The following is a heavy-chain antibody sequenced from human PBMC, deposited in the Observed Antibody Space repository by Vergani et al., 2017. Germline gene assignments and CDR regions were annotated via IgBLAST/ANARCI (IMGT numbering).Heavy chain of an antibody. CDR3: AKDFRYSSGR. Sequence: QVQLVESGGGVVQPGRSLRLSCAASGFTFSSYGMHWVRQAPGKGLEWVAVISYDGSNKYYADSVKGRFTISRDNSKNTLYLQMNSLRAEDTAVYYCAKDFRYSSGRWGQGTLVTVSS. CDR2: ISYDGSNK. CDR1: GFTFSSYG. D-gene: IGHD6-19*01. J-gene: IGHJ4*02. V-gene: IGHV3-30*18.